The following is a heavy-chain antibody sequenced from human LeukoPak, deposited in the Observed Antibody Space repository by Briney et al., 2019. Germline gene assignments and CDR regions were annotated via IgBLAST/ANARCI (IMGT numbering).Heavy chain of an antibody. CDR2: IYYSGST. J-gene: IGHJ6*03. V-gene: IGHV4-59*11. CDR3: ARGYSNQYYYYYYMDV. CDR1: GGSLSSHY. Sequence: SETLSLTYTVSGGSLSSHYWSWVRQPPGKGLEWIGYIYYSGSTNYNPSPKSRVTISVDTSKNQFSLKLSSVTAADTAVYYCARGYSNQYYYYYYMDVWGKGTTVTVSS. D-gene: IGHD4-11*01.